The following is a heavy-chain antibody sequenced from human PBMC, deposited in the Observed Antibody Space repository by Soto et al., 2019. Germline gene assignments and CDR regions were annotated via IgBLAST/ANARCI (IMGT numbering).Heavy chain of an antibody. CDR3: ARDLQSYDSSGYSFDY. J-gene: IGHJ4*02. D-gene: IGHD3-22*01. CDR1: GGTFSSYA. CDR2: IIPIFGTA. Sequence: SVKVSCKASGGTFSSYAISWVRQAPGQGLEWMGGIIPIFGTANYAQKFQGRVTITADESTSTAYMELSSLRSEDTAVYYCARDLQSYDSSGYSFDYWGQGTLVTVLL. V-gene: IGHV1-69*13.